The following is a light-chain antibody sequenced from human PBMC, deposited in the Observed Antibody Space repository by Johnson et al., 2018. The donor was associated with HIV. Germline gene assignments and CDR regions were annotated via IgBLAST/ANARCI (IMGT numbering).Light chain of an antibody. J-gene: IGLJ1*01. CDR1: SSNIGSNY. V-gene: IGLV1-51*02. CDR2: ENN. Sequence: QSVLTQPRSVSAAPGQKVTISCSGSSSNIGSNYVSWYRQLPGTAPQLLIYENNKRPSGIPDRFSDSKSGTSATLALTGLQTGDEADYYCGTWDPRLGARVVFGTGTKVTVL. CDR3: GTWDPRLGARVV.